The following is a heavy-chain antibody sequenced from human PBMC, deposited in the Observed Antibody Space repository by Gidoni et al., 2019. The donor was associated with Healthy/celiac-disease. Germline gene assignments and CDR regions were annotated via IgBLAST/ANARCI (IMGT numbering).Heavy chain of an antibody. D-gene: IGHD2-2*01. J-gene: IGHJ6*02. CDR3: SKAWASFRLYGMDV. CDR2: ISYDGSNK. CDR1: GFPFSSYG. Sequence: QVQLLESGGGVVQPGRSLRLSCSASGFPFSSYGMHWVRQAPGKGLEWVAVISYDGSNKYYADSVKGRFTISRDNSKNTLYLQMNSLRAEDTAVYYCSKAWASFRLYGMDVWGQGTTVTVSS. V-gene: IGHV3-30*18.